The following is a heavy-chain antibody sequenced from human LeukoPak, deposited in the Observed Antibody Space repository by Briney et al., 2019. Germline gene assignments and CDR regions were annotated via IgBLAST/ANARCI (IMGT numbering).Heavy chain of an antibody. J-gene: IGHJ4*02. CDR2: INPNSGGT. Sequence: GASVKVSCKASGYTFTGYYMHWVRQAPGQGLEWMGWINPNSGGTNYAQKFQGRVTITADKSTSTAYMALSSLRSEDTAVYYWARWLQPGDYFDYWGQGTLVTASS. CDR1: GYTFTGYY. D-gene: IGHD5-24*01. CDR3: ARWLQPGDYFDY. V-gene: IGHV1-2*02.